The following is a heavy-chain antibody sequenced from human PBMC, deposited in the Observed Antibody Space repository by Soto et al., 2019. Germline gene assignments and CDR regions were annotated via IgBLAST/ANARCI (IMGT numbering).Heavy chain of an antibody. D-gene: IGHD6-19*01. CDR1: GGSITNYY. J-gene: IGHJ4*02. Sequence: ETLSLTCTASGGSITNYYWSWVRQPPGKGLEWIGYIYYTGSTNYSPSLRSRVTMSVDTSKNQFSLKLNSMTAADTAIYYCARVGGSGWNFDSWGQGILVTVSS. V-gene: IGHV4-59*01. CDR2: IYYTGST. CDR3: ARVGGSGWNFDS.